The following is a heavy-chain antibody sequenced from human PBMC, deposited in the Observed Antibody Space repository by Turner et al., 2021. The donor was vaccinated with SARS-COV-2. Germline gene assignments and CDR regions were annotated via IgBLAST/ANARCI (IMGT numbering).Heavy chain of an antibody. CDR2: TSYDGSNK. CDR1: GFTFSSYG. V-gene: IGHV3-30*18. D-gene: IGHD4-4*01. CDR3: AKQQGLYSNPMYYFDY. Sequence: QVQLVGSGGGVVQPGRSLRRFCAASGFTFSSYGMHWVRQAPGKGLEWVAVTSYDGSNKYYADSVKGRFTISRDNSKNTLYLQMNSLRAEDTAVYYCAKQQGLYSNPMYYFDYWGQGTLVTVSS. J-gene: IGHJ4*02.